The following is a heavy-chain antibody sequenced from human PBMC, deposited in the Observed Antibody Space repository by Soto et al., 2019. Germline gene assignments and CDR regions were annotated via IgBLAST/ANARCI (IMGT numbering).Heavy chain of an antibody. J-gene: IGHJ5*02. CDR3: ARSPPEKYCSSTSCYYNWFDP. CDR1: GGSVSSGSYY. D-gene: IGHD2-2*01. CDR2: IYYSGST. V-gene: IGHV4-61*01. Sequence: SETLSLTCTVSGGSVSSGSYYWSWIRQPPGKGLEWIGYIYYSGSTNYNPSLKSRVTISVDTSKNQLSLKLSSVTAADTAVYYCARSPPEKYCSSTSCYYNWFDPWGQGTLVTVSS.